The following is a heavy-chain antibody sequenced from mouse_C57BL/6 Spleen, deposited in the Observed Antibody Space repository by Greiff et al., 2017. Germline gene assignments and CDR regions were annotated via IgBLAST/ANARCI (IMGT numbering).Heavy chain of an antibody. V-gene: IGHV3-6*01. D-gene: IGHD2-3*01. Sequence: EESGPGLVKPSQSLSLTCSVTGYSITSGYYWNWIRQFPGNKLEWMGYISYDGSNNYNPSLKNRISITRDTSKNQFFLKLNSVTTEDTATYYCARDRADGYYPFAMDDWGQGTSVTVSS. CDR3: ARDRADGYYPFAMDD. CDR2: ISYDGSN. J-gene: IGHJ4*01. CDR1: GYSITSGYY.